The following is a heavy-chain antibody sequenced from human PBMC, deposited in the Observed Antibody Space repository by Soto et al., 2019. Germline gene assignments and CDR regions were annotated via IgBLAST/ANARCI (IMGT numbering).Heavy chain of an antibody. CDR1: GGTFSSYT. J-gene: IGHJ4*02. Sequence: QVQLVQSGAEVKKPGSSVKVSCKASGGTFSSYTISWVRQAPGQGLEWMGRIIPILGIANYAQKFQGRVTITADKSTSTAYIELSSLRSEDTAVYYCAREDDGIPFDYWGQGTLVTVSS. CDR2: IIPILGIA. D-gene: IGHD1-1*01. CDR3: AREDDGIPFDY. V-gene: IGHV1-69*08.